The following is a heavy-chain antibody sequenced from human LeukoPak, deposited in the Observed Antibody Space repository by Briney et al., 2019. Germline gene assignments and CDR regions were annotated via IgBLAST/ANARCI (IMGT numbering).Heavy chain of an antibody. Sequence: GGSLRLSCAASGFPLGNFWMSWVRQAPGKGPEWVANIKQDGSVKNYVDSVKGRFTISRDNSKNTLYLQMNSLRAEDTAVYYCAKEQWLSWGQGTLVTVSS. J-gene: IGHJ5*02. CDR3: AKEQWLS. CDR2: IKQDGSVK. CDR1: GFPLGNFW. V-gene: IGHV3-7*03. D-gene: IGHD6-19*01.